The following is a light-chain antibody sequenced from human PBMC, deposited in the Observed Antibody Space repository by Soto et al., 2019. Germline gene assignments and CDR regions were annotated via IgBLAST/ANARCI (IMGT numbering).Light chain of an antibody. V-gene: IGKV3-20*01. Sequence: EIVLTQSPGTLSLSPGESATLSCRASQSIFSSYLAWYQQKPGQAPRLLIYGASSRATGIPDRFSGDGSGTDFTLNISRLEPEDFAVYYCQQYSLSQLTFGGGTKVEIK. J-gene: IGKJ4*01. CDR3: QQYSLSQLT. CDR2: GAS. CDR1: QSIFSSY.